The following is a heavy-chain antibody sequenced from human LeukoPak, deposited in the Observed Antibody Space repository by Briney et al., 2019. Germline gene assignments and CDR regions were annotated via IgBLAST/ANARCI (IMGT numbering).Heavy chain of an antibody. J-gene: IGHJ4*02. CDR1: GFTFSNYW. D-gene: IGHD5-18*01. Sequence: AGGSLRLSCAASGFTFSNYWMHWVRQAPGKGLEWVSVIYSDGITYYADSVKGRFTISRDNSKNTLYLQMNSLRAEDTAVYYCARGYSNGYIGFDYWGQGTLVTVSS. CDR2: IYSDGIT. CDR3: ARGYSNGYIGFDY. V-gene: IGHV3-66*01.